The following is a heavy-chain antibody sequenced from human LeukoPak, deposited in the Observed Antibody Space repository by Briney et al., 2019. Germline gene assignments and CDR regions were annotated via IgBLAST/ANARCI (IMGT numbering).Heavy chain of an antibody. CDR3: AKSSGYYSVHYYYMDV. D-gene: IGHD3-22*01. CDR2: LIGSGGTT. Sequence: GGTLRLSCVASGFTFSSYGMSWVRQAPGKGLEWVSSLIGSGGTTYYADSVKGRFTISRDNSKNTLYLQMHSLRAEDTAIYYCAKSSGYYSVHYYYMDVWGKGTTVTISS. CDR1: GFTFSSYG. V-gene: IGHV3-23*01. J-gene: IGHJ6*03.